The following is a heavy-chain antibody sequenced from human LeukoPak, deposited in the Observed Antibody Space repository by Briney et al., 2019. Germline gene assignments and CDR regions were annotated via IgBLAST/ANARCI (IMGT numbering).Heavy chain of an antibody. CDR1: GFTFSSYS. D-gene: IGHD3-10*02. V-gene: IGHV3-21*01. J-gene: IGHJ6*04. Sequence: GGSLRLSCAASGFTFSSYSMNWVRQAPGKGLEWVSSISSTSTYIYYADSVKGRFTISRDNAKNSLYLQMNSLRVEDTAVYYCAELGITMIGGVWGKGTTVTISS. CDR2: ISSTSTYI. CDR3: AELGITMIGGV.